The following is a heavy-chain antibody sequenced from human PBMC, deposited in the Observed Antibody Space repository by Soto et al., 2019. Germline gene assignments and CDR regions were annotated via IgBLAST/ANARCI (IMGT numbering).Heavy chain of an antibody. V-gene: IGHV3-23*01. CDR3: APHRGYSYGYNYYGMDV. CDR1: GFTFRGYA. J-gene: IGHJ6*02. D-gene: IGHD5-18*01. CDR2: ISGSGGST. Sequence: VGLLRLSYTAAGFTFRGYASSWVRQAPGKGLEWVSAISGSGGSTYYADSVKGRFTISRDNSKNTLYLQMNSLRAEDTAVYYCAPHRGYSYGYNYYGMDVWGQGTTVTVSS.